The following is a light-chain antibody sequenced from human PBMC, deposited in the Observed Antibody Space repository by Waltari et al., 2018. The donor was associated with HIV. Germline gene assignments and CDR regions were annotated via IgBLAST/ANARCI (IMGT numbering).Light chain of an antibody. CDR1: ESVSSSF. CDR3: QNFGISRT. Sequence: EIVLAQSPEILYLSPGERATLSCSANESVSSSFLAWYQKKPAQAPRLLIYGASNRAAGISDMFSGSGSGTDFTLTISRLEPEDFAAYYCQNFGISRTFGQGTRL. V-gene: IGKV3-20*01. CDR2: GAS. J-gene: IGKJ5*01.